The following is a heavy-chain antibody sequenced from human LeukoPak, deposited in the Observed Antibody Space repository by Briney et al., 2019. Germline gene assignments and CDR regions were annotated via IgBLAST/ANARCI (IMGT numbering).Heavy chain of an antibody. Sequence: GGSLRLSCVASGFTFSTYWMNWVRQALGKGPVWVSRISGDGSTTRYADSVKGRFTISRDNAKNTLYLHMNSLRVEDTAMYYCVRDNSWHYPDYWSQGTLVTASS. V-gene: IGHV3-74*01. CDR2: ISGDGSTT. CDR3: VRDNSWHYPDY. D-gene: IGHD1-7*01. J-gene: IGHJ4*02. CDR1: GFTFSTYW.